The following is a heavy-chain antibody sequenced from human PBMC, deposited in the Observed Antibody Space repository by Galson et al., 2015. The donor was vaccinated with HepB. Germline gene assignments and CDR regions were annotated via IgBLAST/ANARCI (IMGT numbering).Heavy chain of an antibody. D-gene: IGHD1-1*01. V-gene: IGHV3-30*03. CDR2: ISYDGSNK. Sequence: SLRLSCAASGFTFSSYGMHWVRQAPGKGLEWVAVISYDGSNKYYADSVKGRFTISRDSSKNTLYLQMNSLRAEDTAVYYCATLPRTWREFDYWGQGTLVTVSS. CDR1: GFTFSSYG. J-gene: IGHJ4*02. CDR3: ATLPRTWREFDY.